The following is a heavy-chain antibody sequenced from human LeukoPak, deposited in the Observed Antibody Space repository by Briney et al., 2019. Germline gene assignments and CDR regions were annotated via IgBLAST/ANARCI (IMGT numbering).Heavy chain of an antibody. Sequence: TGGSLRLSCAASGFTFSSYWMTWVRQAPGKGLEWVANIGEDGSEKYYVDSVKGRFTISRDNAKNSLYLQMNSLRAEDTAVYFCVRAIGSNTLWGQGTLVTVSS. J-gene: IGHJ4*02. V-gene: IGHV3-7*01. CDR3: VRAIGSNTL. CDR1: GFTFSSYW. CDR2: IGEDGSEK. D-gene: IGHD4-23*01.